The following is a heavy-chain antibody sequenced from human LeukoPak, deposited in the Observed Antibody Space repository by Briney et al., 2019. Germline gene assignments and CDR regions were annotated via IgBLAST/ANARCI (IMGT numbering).Heavy chain of an antibody. J-gene: IGHJ5*02. Sequence: AGGSLRLSCAASGFTFSSYAMSWVRQAPGKGLEWVSAISGSGGSTYYADSVKGRFTISRDNARNTLYLQMNSLRAEDTAVYYCARPTIAANNCFDPWGQGTLVTVSS. D-gene: IGHD6-6*01. V-gene: IGHV3-23*01. CDR3: ARPTIAANNCFDP. CDR1: GFTFSSYA. CDR2: ISGSGGST.